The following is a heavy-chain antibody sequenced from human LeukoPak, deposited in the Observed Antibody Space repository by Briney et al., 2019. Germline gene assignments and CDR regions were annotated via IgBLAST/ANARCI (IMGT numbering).Heavy chain of an antibody. J-gene: IGHJ6*02. Sequence: GESLKISCEGSGYSFSNYWIGWVRQMPGKGLEWMGSIYPDESQTRYRPSFQGQVTISADKSISTAYLQWSSLKASDTAMYYCARSTFIVGINYYYGMDVWGQGTTVTVSS. D-gene: IGHD1-26*01. CDR2: IYPDESQT. V-gene: IGHV5-51*01. CDR3: ARSTFIVGINYYYGMDV. CDR1: GYSFSNYW.